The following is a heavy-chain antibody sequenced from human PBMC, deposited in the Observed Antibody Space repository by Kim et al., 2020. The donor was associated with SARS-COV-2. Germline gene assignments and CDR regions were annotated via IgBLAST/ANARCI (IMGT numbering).Heavy chain of an antibody. D-gene: IGHD3-22*01. CDR1: GYTFTGYY. V-gene: IGHV1-2*02. CDR3: ARERYDTSGYLGGAAFDI. CDR2: INPNSGGT. Sequence: ASVKVSCKASGYTFTGYYMHWVRQAPGQGLEWMGWINPNSGGTNYAQKFQGRVTMTRDTSISTAYMELSRLRSDDTAVYYCARERYDTSGYLGGAAFDIWGKGTMVTVSS. J-gene: IGHJ3*02.